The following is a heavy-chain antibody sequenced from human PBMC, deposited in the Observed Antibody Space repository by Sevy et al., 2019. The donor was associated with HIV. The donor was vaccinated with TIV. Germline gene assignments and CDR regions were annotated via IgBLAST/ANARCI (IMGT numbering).Heavy chain of an antibody. Sequence: GGSLRLSCAASGFTFSDYYMRWIRQAPGKGLEWVSYMSSGTSYTNYADSVKGRFTISRDNAKNSLYLQMKSLRAEDTAVYYCARDRRNYGGQYFDYWGQGTLITVSS. V-gene: IGHV3-11*06. CDR1: GFTFSDYY. D-gene: IGHD1-7*01. CDR2: MSSGTSYT. CDR3: ARDRRNYGGQYFDY. J-gene: IGHJ4*02.